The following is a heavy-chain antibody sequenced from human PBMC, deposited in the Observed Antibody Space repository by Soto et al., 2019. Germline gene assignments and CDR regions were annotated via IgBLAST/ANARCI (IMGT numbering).Heavy chain of an antibody. CDR2: ISGSGGST. J-gene: IGHJ6*02. Sequence: LRLSCAASGFTFSSYAMSWVRQAPGKGLEWVSAISGSGGSTYYADSVKGRFTISRDNSKNTLYLQMNSLRAEDTAVYYCAKLRGWYGDYYYGMDVWGQGTTVTVSS. CDR3: AKLRGWYGDYYYGMDV. CDR1: GFTFSSYA. D-gene: IGHD6-19*01. V-gene: IGHV3-23*01.